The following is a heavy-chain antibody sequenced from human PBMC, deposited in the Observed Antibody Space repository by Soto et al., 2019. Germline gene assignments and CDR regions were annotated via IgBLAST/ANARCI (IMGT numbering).Heavy chain of an antibody. Sequence: PSETLSLTCTVSGGYINSYYWNWIRQPPGKGLEWIGYIYYSGSTNYNPSLKSRVVISVDTSKNQFSLKLRSVTAADTAMYYCAKNDENGSNYHGMDVWGQGTTVTVSS. CDR3: AKNDENGSNYHGMDV. CDR2: IYYSGST. V-gene: IGHV4-59*01. CDR1: GGYINSYY. D-gene: IGHD1-1*01. J-gene: IGHJ6*01.